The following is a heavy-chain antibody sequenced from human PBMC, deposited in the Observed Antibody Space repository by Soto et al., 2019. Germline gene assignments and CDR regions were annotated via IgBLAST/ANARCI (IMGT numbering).Heavy chain of an antibody. CDR2: VNPSGGHT. CDR3: ARGGHVVVVTAALDY. J-gene: IGHJ4*02. CDR1: GDSFTDYY. D-gene: IGHD2-21*02. Sequence: QVQLMQSGAEVKKPGASGKDSCKASGDSFTDYYIHWVRQAPGHGLEWMGTVNPSGGHTTYAQHFLGRVTMTRDTSTSTLYMELTSLTSDDTAIYYCARGGHVVVVTAALDYWGQGTLVTVSS. V-gene: IGHV1-46*01.